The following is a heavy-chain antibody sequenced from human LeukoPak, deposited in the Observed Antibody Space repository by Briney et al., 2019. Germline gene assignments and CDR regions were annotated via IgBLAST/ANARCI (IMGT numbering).Heavy chain of an antibody. CDR3: ARRDPGGNWFDP. CDR1: GYSISSGYY. CDR2: IYHSGST. Sequence: SGTLSLTCAVSGYSISSGYYWGWIRQPPGKGLGWIGSIYHSGSTYYNPSLKSRVTISVDTSKNQFSLRLSSVTAADTAVYYCARRDPGGNWFDPWGQGTLVTVSS. J-gene: IGHJ5*02. V-gene: IGHV4-38-2*01. D-gene: IGHD4-23*01.